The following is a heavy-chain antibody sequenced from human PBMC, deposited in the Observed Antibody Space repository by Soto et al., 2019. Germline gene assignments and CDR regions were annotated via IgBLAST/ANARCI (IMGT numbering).Heavy chain of an antibody. J-gene: IGHJ6*02. CDR1: GFTFRSYG. CDR3: GKDTLDCSGGDCPLYYYYCMDV. CDR2: ISNDGTNK. D-gene: IGHD2-15*01. Sequence: GGSLRLSCAASGFTFRSYGMHWVRQAPGKGLEWLAVISNDGTNKYLADSVKGRLTLSRDNSRNTLSLEINNLRPEDTAVYYCGKDTLDCSGGDCPLYYYYCMDVWGQGTTVTVSS. V-gene: IGHV3-30*18.